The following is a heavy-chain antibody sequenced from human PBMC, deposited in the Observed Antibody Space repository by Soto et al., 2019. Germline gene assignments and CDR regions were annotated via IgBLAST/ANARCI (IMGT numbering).Heavy chain of an antibody. V-gene: IGHV4-39*01. D-gene: IGHD1-26*01. CDR1: GVSITSSSYY. Sequence: ETLSLTCTFSGVSITSSSYYWRWIRQPPGKGLEWIGSIYYSGSTHYNPSLKSRVTISVDTSKNQFSLKLGSVTAADTAVYYCASLRVGATADYWGQGTLVTVSS. J-gene: IGHJ4*02. CDR3: ASLRVGATADY. CDR2: IYYSGST.